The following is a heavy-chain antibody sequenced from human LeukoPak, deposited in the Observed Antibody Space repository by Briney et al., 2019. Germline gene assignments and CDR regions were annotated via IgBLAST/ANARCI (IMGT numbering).Heavy chain of an antibody. J-gene: IGHJ4*02. V-gene: IGHV4-34*01. CDR2: INHSGST. CDR1: GGSFSGYY. D-gene: IGHD5-24*01. CDR3: ATEMATAIDY. Sequence: SETLSLTCDVYGGSFSGYYWSWIRQPPGKGLEWIGEINHSGSTNYNPSLKSRVTISVDTSKNQFSLKLSSVTAADTAVYYCATEMATAIDYWGQGTLVTVSS.